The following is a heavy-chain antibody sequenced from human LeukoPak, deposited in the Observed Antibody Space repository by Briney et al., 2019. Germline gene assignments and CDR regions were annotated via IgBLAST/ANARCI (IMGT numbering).Heavy chain of an antibody. Sequence: GASLRLSCAASGFTFSSYAMSWVRQAPGKGLEWVSAISGSGGSTYYADSVKGRLTISRDNSNNTLYLQMNSLRAEDTAVYYCASRITMVRRDTYWGQGTLVTVSS. CDR2: ISGSGGST. CDR1: GFTFSSYA. CDR3: ASRITMVRRDTY. D-gene: IGHD3-10*01. V-gene: IGHV3-23*01. J-gene: IGHJ4*02.